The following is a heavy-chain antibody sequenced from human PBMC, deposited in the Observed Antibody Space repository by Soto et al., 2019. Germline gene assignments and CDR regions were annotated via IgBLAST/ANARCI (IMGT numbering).Heavy chain of an antibody. J-gene: IGHJ5*02. CDR3: AKDGHCSSTSCPREWFDP. Sequence: GGSLRLSCAASGFTFSSYAMSWVRQAPGKGLEWVSAISGSGGSTYYADSVKGRFTISRDNSKNTLYLQMNSLRAKDTAVYYCAKDGHCSSTSCPREWFDPWGQGTLVTVSS. CDR1: GFTFSSYA. CDR2: ISGSGGST. D-gene: IGHD2-2*01. V-gene: IGHV3-23*01.